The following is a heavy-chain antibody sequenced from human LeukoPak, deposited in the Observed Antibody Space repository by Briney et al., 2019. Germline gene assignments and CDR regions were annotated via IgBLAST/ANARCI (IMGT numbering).Heavy chain of an antibody. CDR1: GGSFSGYY. V-gene: IGHV4-34*01. J-gene: IGHJ6*03. Sequence: PSETLSLTCAVYGGSFSGYYWSWIRQPPGKGLEWIGEINHSGSTNYNPSLKSRVTISVDTSKNQFSLKLSSVTAADTAVYYCARGKVAQHYYYYYIDVWGKGTTVTVSS. D-gene: IGHD5-12*01. CDR2: INHSGST. CDR3: ARGKVAQHYYYYYIDV.